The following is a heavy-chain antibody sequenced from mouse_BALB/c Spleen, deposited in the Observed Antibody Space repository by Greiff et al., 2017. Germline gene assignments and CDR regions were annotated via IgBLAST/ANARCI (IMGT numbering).Heavy chain of an antibody. CDR3: ARTLLDAMDY. CDR2: IDPANGNT. V-gene: IGHV14-3*02. D-gene: IGHD2-1*01. J-gene: IGHJ4*01. Sequence: VQLQQSGAELVKPGASVKLSCTASGFNIKDTYMHWVKQRPEQGLEWIGRIDPANGNTKYDPKFQGKATITANTSSNTAYLQLSSLTSEDTAVYYCARTLLDAMDYWGQGTSVTVSS. CDR1: GFNIKDTY.